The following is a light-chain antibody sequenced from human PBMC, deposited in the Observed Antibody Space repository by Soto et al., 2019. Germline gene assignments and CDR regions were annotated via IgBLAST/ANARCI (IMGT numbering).Light chain of an antibody. J-gene: IGLJ1*01. Sequence: QSLLTQPPSVSGAPGQRVTISCTGSSSNIGAGYDVHWYQQLPGTAPKLLIYGNNNRPSGVPDRFSGSKSGTSASLAITGLQAEDEADYYCQSYDRSLSGRVFGTGTKLTV. CDR1: SSNIGAGYD. V-gene: IGLV1-40*01. CDR3: QSYDRSLSGRV. CDR2: GNN.